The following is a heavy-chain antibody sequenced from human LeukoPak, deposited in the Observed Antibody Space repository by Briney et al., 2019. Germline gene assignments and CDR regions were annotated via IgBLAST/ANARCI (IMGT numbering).Heavy chain of an antibody. CDR1: GFTISSHG. J-gene: IGHJ5*02. V-gene: IGHV3-30*18. D-gene: IGHD6-19*01. CDR3: AKDWGSSGWYNYFDP. Sequence: GGSLRLSCAVSGFTISSHGMHWVRQAPGKGLEWVAMISYDGNSKYYGDSVKGRFTISRDNSKNTLYLQMDSLRTEDTAVYYCAKDWGSSGWYNYFDPWAREPWSPSPQ. CDR2: ISYDGNSK.